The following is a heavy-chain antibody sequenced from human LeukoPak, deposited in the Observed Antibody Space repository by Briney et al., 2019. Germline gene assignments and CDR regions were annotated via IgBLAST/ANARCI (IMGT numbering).Heavy chain of an antibody. CDR1: GFTFSSYA. CDR2: ISYDGSNK. Sequence: GRSLRLSCAASGFTFSSYAMHWVRQAPGKGLEWVAVISYDGSNKYYADSVKGRFTISRDNSKNTLYLQMNSLRAEDTAVYYCARDFSIAVFDYWGQGTLVTVSS. V-gene: IGHV3-30-3*01. J-gene: IGHJ4*02. CDR3: ARDFSIAVFDY. D-gene: IGHD6-19*01.